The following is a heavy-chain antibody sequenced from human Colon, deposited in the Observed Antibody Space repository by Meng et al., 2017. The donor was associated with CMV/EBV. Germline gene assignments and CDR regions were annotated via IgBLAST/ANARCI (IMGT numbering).Heavy chain of an antibody. J-gene: IGHJ4*02. V-gene: IGHV4-61*01. Sequence: GSLSLTCTVSGGSVSSGSYHWNWIRQPPGKGLEWIGQTVYGGSTNYNPSLMSRLTISVDTSKNQFSLNLNSVTAADTAIYYCASLIVGGGGRGHWGQGALVTVSS. CDR1: GGSVSSGSYH. CDR2: TVYGGST. CDR3: ASLIVGGGGRGH. D-gene: IGHD3-22*01.